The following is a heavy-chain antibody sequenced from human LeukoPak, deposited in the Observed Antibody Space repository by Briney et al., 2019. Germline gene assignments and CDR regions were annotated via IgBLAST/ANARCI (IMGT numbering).Heavy chain of an antibody. Sequence: GGSLRLSCAASGFTFTNYAMSWVRQAPGKGLEWVSMISGSGGSTYYADSVKGRFTISRDNPKNTLYVQMNSLRAEDTAVYYCAKGPGRQWLDYRGHGTLITVSS. CDR1: GFTFTNYA. V-gene: IGHV3-23*01. D-gene: IGHD6-19*01. J-gene: IGHJ4*01. CDR2: ISGSGGST. CDR3: AKGPGRQWLDY.